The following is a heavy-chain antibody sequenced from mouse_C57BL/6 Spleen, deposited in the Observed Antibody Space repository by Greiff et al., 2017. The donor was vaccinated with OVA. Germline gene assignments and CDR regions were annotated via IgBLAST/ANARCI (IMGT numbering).Heavy chain of an antibody. V-gene: IGHV1-64*01. CDR1: GYTFTSYW. CDR2: IHPNSGST. D-gene: IGHD2-4*01. CDR3: ARGHYDYDGYFDY. Sequence: QVQLKQPGAELVKPGASVKLSCKASGYTFTSYWMHWVKQRPGQGLEWIGMIHPNSGSTNYNEKFKSKATLTVDKSSSTAYMQLSSLTSEDSAVYYCARGHYDYDGYFDYWGQGTTLTVSS. J-gene: IGHJ2*01.